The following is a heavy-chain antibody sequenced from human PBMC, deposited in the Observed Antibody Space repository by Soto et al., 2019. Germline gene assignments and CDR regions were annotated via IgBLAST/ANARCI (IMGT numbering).Heavy chain of an antibody. CDR1: GFTFSSYA. D-gene: IGHD6-6*01. J-gene: IGHJ6*02. Sequence: PGGSLRLSCAASGFTFSSYAMSWVRQAPGKGLEWVSAISGSGGSTYYADSVKGRFTISRDNSKNTLYLQMNSLRAEDTAVYYCAKDLAARDTWGAYYYYGMDVWGQGTTFTVSS. CDR2: ISGSGGST. CDR3: AKDLAARDTWGAYYYYGMDV. V-gene: IGHV3-23*01.